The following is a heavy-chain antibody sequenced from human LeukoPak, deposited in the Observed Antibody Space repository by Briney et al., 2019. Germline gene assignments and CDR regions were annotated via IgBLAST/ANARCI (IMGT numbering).Heavy chain of an antibody. Sequence: PSETLSLTCAVYGGSFSGYYWSWIRQPPGKGLEWIGEINHSGSTNYNPSLKSRVTISVDTSKNQFSLKLSSVTAADTAVYYCARSTVTTYLDYFDYWGQGTLVTVSS. J-gene: IGHJ4*02. CDR3: ARSTVTTYLDYFDY. V-gene: IGHV4-34*01. D-gene: IGHD4-17*01. CDR2: INHSGST. CDR1: GGSFSGYY.